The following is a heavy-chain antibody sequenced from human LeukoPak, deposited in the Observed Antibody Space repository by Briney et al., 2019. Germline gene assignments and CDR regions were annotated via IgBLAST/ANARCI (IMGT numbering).Heavy chain of an antibody. CDR2: IYPGDSHT. D-gene: IGHD1-26*01. CDR1: GYDFAGYW. V-gene: IGHV5-51*01. CDR3: ALMSRGSYWTHAFDI. J-gene: IGHJ3*02. Sequence: GESLKISCQVSGYDFAGYWIAWVRRMPGKGLEWMGIIYPGDSHTTYSPSLQGRVTISADKSISTAYLQWSSLKASDTAMYYCALMSRGSYWTHAFDIWGQGTMVTVSS.